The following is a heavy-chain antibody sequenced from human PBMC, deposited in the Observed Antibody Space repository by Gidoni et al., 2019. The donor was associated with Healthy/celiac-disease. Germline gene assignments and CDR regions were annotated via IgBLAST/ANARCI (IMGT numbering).Heavy chain of an antibody. J-gene: IGHJ4*02. CDR2: T. V-gene: IGHV4-31*01. Sequence: TYYNPSLKSLVTISVDTSKNQFSLKLSSVTAADTAVYYCARVSRDGDYYFDYWGQGTLVTVSS. D-gene: IGHD4-17*01. CDR3: ARVSRDGDYYFDY.